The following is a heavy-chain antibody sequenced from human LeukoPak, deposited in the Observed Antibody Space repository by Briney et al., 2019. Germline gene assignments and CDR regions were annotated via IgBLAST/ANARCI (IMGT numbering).Heavy chain of an antibody. Sequence: SETLSLTCAVYGGSFSGYYWSWIRQPPGKGLEWIGEINHSGSTNYNPSLKSRVTISVDTSKNQFSLKLSSVTAADTAVYYCARGWQGRTAYHYYMDVWGKGTTVTVSS. CDR1: GGSFSGYY. J-gene: IGHJ6*03. CDR2: INHSGST. V-gene: IGHV4-34*01. D-gene: IGHD2-21*02. CDR3: ARGWQGRTAYHYYMDV.